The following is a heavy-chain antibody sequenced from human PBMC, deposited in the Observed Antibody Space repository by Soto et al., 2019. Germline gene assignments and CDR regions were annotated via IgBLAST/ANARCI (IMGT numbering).Heavy chain of an antibody. D-gene: IGHD4-17*01. V-gene: IGHV1-18*01. Sequence: ASVKVSCKASGYTFTTYDISWVRQAPGQGLEWMGWISPYNGNTNYAQKFQDRVTMTTDTSTSTAYMEVRSLRSDDTAVYYCARILPTDWYCDLWGRGTLGTVAS. CDR3: ARILPTDWYCDL. CDR1: GYTFTTYD. CDR2: ISPYNGNT. J-gene: IGHJ2*01.